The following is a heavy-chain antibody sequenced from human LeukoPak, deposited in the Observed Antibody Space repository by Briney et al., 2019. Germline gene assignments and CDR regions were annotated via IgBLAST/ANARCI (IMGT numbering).Heavy chain of an antibody. V-gene: IGHV4-39*01. CDR1: GGSFSGFY. D-gene: IGHD1-26*01. CDR3: ARLFIRAKMYYFDY. CDR2: IYYSGST. Sequence: SETLSLTCAVNGGSFSGFYWGWIRQPPGKGLEWIGSIYYSGSTYYNPSLKSRVTISVDTSKNQFSLKLSSVTAADTAVYYCARLFIRAKMYYFDYWGQGTLVTVSS. J-gene: IGHJ4*02.